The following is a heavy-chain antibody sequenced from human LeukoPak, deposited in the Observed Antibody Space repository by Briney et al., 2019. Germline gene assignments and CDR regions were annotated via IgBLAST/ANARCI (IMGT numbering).Heavy chain of an antibody. CDR3: ARSPYYCDSSGYQY. CDR2: IKQDGSEK. V-gene: IGHV3-7*01. Sequence: SGGSLRLSCAASGFTFSSYWMSWVRQAPGKGLEWVANIKQDGSEKYYVDSVKGRFTISRDNAKNSLYLQMNSLRAEDTAVYYCARSPYYCDSSGYQYWGQGTLVTVSS. CDR1: GFTFSSYW. J-gene: IGHJ4*02. D-gene: IGHD3-22*01.